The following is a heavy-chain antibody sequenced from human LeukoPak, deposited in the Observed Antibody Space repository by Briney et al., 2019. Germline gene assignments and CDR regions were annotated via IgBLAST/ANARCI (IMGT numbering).Heavy chain of an antibody. V-gene: IGHV1-46*01. D-gene: IGHD2-21*02. CDR1: GYTFTSYY. Sequence: ASVKVSCKASGYTFTSYYMHWVRQAPGQGLEWMGIINPSGGGTSYAQKFQGRVTMTRDTSTSTVYMELSSLRSEDTAVYYCARGSYCGGDCSDYFDYWGQGTLVTVSS. CDR2: INPSGGGT. J-gene: IGHJ4*02. CDR3: ARGSYCGGDCSDYFDY.